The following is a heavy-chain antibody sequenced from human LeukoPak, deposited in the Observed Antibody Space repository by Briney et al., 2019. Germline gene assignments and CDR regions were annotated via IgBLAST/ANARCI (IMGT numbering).Heavy chain of an antibody. CDR3: AKSGLNRFDY. CDR1: GFTFSTFA. Sequence: GGSLRLSCAASGFTFSTFAMSWVRQAPGKGLEWVSGISGSGSGGSTYYADSVKGRFTISRDNSKNTLYLQMNSLRAEDTAVYYCAKSGLNRFDYWGQGTLVTVSS. J-gene: IGHJ4*02. CDR2: ISGSGSGGST. V-gene: IGHV3-23*01. D-gene: IGHD1-14*01.